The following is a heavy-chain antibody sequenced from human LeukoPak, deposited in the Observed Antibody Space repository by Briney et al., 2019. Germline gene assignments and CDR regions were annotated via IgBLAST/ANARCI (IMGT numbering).Heavy chain of an antibody. V-gene: IGHV2-5*02. J-gene: IGHJ4*02. CDR2: IYWDDDK. D-gene: IGHD1-26*01. CDR3: AHRSGSYSGLYYFDY. Sequence: SGPTLVKPTQTLTLTCTFSGFSLSTSGVGVGWIRQPPGKALEWLALIYWDDDKRYSPSLKSRLTITKDTSKNQVVLTMTNMDPVDTATYYCAHRSGSYSGLYYFDYWGQGTLVTVSS. CDR1: GFSLSTSGVG.